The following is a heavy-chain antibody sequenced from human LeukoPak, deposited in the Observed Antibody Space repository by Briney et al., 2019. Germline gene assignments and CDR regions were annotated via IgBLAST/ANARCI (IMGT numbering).Heavy chain of an antibody. Sequence: SETLSLTCTVSGGSISSSNWWSWVRQPPGKGLEWIGEIYHSGSTNYNPSLQSRGTISVDKSKNQFSLKLSSVPAADTAVSYCAVLSGDYVSRLGYWGQGTLVTVSS. CDR3: AVLSGDYVSRLGY. CDR2: IYHSGST. D-gene: IGHD4-17*01. V-gene: IGHV4-4*02. J-gene: IGHJ4*02. CDR1: GGSISSSNW.